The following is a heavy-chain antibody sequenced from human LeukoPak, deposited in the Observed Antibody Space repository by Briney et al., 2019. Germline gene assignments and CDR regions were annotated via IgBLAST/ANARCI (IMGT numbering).Heavy chain of an antibody. D-gene: IGHD3-10*01. V-gene: IGHV4-34*01. CDR2: INHSGST. CDR3: ARHYGSGSYYYGSGSYYPFDP. Sequence: SETLSLTCAVYGGSFSGYYWSWIRQPPGKGLEWIGEINHSGSTNYNPSLKSRVTISVDTSKNQFSLKLSSVTAADTAVYYCARHYGSGSYYYGSGSYYPFDPWGQGTLVTVSS. CDR1: GGSFSGYY. J-gene: IGHJ5*02.